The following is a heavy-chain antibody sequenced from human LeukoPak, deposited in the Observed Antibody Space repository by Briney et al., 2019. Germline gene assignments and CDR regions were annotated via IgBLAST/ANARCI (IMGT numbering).Heavy chain of an antibody. CDR3: ARGMNEGWELLHAFDI. V-gene: IGHV3-48*04. J-gene: IGHJ3*02. D-gene: IGHD1-26*01. Sequence: GGSLRLSCAASGFTFSSYSMNWVRQAPGKGLEWVSSISSSSSTIYYADSVKGRFTISRDNAKNSLYLQMNSLRAEDTAVYYCARGMNEGWELLHAFDIWGQGTMVTVSS. CDR2: ISSSSSTI. CDR1: GFTFSSYS.